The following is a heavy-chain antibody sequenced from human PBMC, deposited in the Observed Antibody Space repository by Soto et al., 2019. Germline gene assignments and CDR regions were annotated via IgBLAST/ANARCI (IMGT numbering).Heavy chain of an antibody. J-gene: IGHJ4*02. CDR3: AKGSSGGRPCYFDF. Sequence: EVQLLESGGGLVQPGGSLRLSCAASGFTFRSYAMSWVRQTPGKGLEWVSAMTESGGSTYYADSVKGRFTISRDNSKNTLFLQMNTLGAEDTAIYYCAKGSSGGRPCYFDFWGQGALVTVSS. CDR1: GFTFRSYA. V-gene: IGHV3-23*01. D-gene: IGHD3-22*01. CDR2: MTESGGST.